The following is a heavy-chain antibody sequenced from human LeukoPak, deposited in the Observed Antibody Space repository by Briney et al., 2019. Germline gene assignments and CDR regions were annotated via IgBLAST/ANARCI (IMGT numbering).Heavy chain of an antibody. J-gene: IGHJ6*03. CDR3: ATGHCNTSSCYYYYMDV. V-gene: IGHV1-24*01. CDR1: GYTLGELS. CDR2: FDPEDGES. D-gene: IGHD2/OR15-2a*01. Sequence: ASVKVSCKVSGYTLGELSMHWVRQAPAKGLQWMGVFDPEDGESIIAQKFQGRLTMTEDTSTDTAYMELSSLTSEDTAMYYCATGHCNTSSCYYYYMDVWGKGTTVTVSS.